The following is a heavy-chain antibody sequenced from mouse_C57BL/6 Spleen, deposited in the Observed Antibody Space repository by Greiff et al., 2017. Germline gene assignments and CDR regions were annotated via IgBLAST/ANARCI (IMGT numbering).Heavy chain of an antibody. J-gene: IGHJ4*01. V-gene: IGHV7-3*01. D-gene: IGHD3-2*02. CDR2: IRNKATGYTT. Sequence: EVKLVESGGGLVQPGGSLSLSCAASGFTFTDYYMSWVRQPPGKALEWLGFIRNKATGYTTEYSASVKGRFTISRDNSQSILYLQMNALRAEDSATDYCARWYSSGYGYYAMDYWGQGTSVTVAS. CDR1: GFTFTDYY. CDR3: ARWYSSGYGYYAMDY.